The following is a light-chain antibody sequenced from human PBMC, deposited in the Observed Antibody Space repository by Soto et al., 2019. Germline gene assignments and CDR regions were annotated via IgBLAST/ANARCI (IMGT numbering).Light chain of an antibody. V-gene: IGLV7-43*01. CDR3: LLYYGGVWV. J-gene: IGLJ3*02. CDR1: TGAVTSGYY. CDR2: STT. Sequence: QAVVTQEPSLTVSPGGTVTLTCASSTGAVTSGYYPNWFQQKPGQAPRALIYSTTNTHSWTPARFSGSLPGGKAALTLSGVQPEDEAEYYCLLYYGGVWVFGGGTKLTVL.